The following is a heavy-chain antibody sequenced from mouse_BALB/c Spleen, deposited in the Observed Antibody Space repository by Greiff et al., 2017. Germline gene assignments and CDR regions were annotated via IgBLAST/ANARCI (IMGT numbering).Heavy chain of an antibody. J-gene: IGHJ2*01. Sequence: EVKLMESGGGLVKPGGSLKLSCAASGFTFSSYGMSWVRQTPDKRLEWVATISSGGSYTYYPDSVKGRFTISRDNAKNTLYLQMSSLKSEDTAMYYCARHVPTMITTPDFDYWGQGTTLTVSS. CDR2: ISSGGSYT. CDR3: ARHVPTMITTPDFDY. V-gene: IGHV5-6*03. D-gene: IGHD2-4*01. CDR1: GFTFSSYG.